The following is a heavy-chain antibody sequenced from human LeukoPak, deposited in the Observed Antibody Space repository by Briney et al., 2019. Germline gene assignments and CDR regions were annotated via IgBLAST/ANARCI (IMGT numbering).Heavy chain of an antibody. D-gene: IGHD2-15*01. J-gene: IGHJ4*02. V-gene: IGHV3-21*01. Sequence: GGSLRLSCAASGFTFSSYSMNWVRQAPGKGLGWVSSISSSSSYIYYADSVKGRFTISRDNAKNSLYLQMNSLRAEDTAVYYCAREGAYCSGGSCYSALDYWGQGTLVTVSS. CDR1: GFTFSSYS. CDR3: AREGAYCSGGSCYSALDY. CDR2: ISSSSSYI.